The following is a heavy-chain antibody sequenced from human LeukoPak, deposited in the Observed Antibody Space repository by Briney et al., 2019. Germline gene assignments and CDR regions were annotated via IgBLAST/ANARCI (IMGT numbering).Heavy chain of an antibody. CDR1: GFRFSSYG. CDR3: AKDLVPAATYYYYYMDV. J-gene: IGHJ6*03. D-gene: IGHD2-2*01. CDR2: ISYDGSNK. Sequence: GGSLRLSCAASGFRFSSYGMHWVRQAPGKGLEWVAVISYDGSNKYYTDSVRGRFTVSRDNSKNTLYLQMNSLRAEDTAVYYCAKDLVPAATYYYYYMDVWGKGTTVTVSS. V-gene: IGHV3-30*18.